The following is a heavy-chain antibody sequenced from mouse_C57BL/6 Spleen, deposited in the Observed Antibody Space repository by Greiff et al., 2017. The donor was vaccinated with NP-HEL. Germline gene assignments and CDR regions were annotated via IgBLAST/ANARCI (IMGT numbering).Heavy chain of an antibody. Sequence: EVKLMESGGDLVKPGGSLKLSCAASGFTFSSYGMSWVRQTPDKRLEWVATISSGGSYTYYPDSVKGRFTISRDNAKNTLYLQMSSLKSEDTAMYYCARHRDGYYFDYWGQGTTLTVSS. D-gene: IGHD2-3*01. V-gene: IGHV5-6*01. CDR2: ISSGGSYT. J-gene: IGHJ2*01. CDR1: GFTFSSYG. CDR3: ARHRDGYYFDY.